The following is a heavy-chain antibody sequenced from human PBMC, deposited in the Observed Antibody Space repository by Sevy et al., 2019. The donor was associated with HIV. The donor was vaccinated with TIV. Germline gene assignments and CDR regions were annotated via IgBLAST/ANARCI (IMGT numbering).Heavy chain of an antibody. CDR3: ARVGVSYCTDDCYHRFDY. CDR2: ISYDGSKK. D-gene: IGHD2-21*02. J-gene: IGHJ4*02. Sequence: GGSLRLSCAASGFTFSNYAMSWVRQAPGKGLEWVSLISYDGSKKYYSDSVKGRFAISRDESKTTLFLQMNSLRSEDTAIYYCARVGVSYCTDDCYHRFDYWGRGTLVTVSS. CDR1: GFTFSNYA. V-gene: IGHV3-30*09.